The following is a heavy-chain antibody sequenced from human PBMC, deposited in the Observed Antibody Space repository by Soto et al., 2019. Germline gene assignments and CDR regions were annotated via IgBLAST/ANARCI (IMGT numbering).Heavy chain of an antibody. CDR2: IYYSGST. V-gene: IGHV4-61*01. CDR3: ARISGYSYGLPPYFDY. D-gene: IGHD5-18*01. CDR1: GGSVSSGSYY. Sequence: QVQLQESGPGLVKPSETLSLTCTVSGGSVSSGSYYWSWIRQPPGKGLEWIGYIYYSGSTNYNPLLKSRVTISVDTSKNQFSLKLSSVTAADTAVYYCARISGYSYGLPPYFDYWGQGTLVTLSS. J-gene: IGHJ4*02.